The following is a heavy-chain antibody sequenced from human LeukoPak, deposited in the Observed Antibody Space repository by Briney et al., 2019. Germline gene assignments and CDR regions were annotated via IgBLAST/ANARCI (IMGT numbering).Heavy chain of an antibody. D-gene: IGHD2-2*02. V-gene: IGHV1-2*02. CDR3: ARAWRYCSSTSCYTLDYYYYMDV. J-gene: IGHJ6*03. CDR1: GYTFTGYY. CDR2: INPNSGGT. Sequence: ASVKVSCKASGYTFTGYYMHWVRQAPGQGLEWMGWINPNSGGTNYAQKFQGRVTMTRDMSISTAYMELSRLRSDDTAVYYCARAWRYCSSTSCYTLDYYYYMDVWGKGTTVTVSS.